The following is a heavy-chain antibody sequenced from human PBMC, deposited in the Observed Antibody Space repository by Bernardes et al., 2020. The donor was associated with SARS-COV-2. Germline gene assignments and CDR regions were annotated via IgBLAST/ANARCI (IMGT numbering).Heavy chain of an antibody. V-gene: IGHV3-11*01. Sequence: GGSLRLSCAASGFTFSDYFMSWIRQAPGKGLEWISYISSSASNTYYADSVKDRFTISRDNGKNSLYLQMNSLRAEDTAVYYCARDMDYGSGNYFGNPGEWGQGTLVTVSS. CDR1: GFTFSDYF. D-gene: IGHD3-10*01. CDR3: ARDMDYGSGNYFGNPGE. J-gene: IGHJ4*02. CDR2: ISSSASNT.